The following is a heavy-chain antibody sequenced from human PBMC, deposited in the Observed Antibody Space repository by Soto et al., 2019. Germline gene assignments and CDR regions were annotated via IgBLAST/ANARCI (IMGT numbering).Heavy chain of an antibody. CDR3: AGGGDNSGYYYAFDN. CDR1: GFTFSSND. V-gene: IGHV3-48*03. Sequence: GGSLRLSCAASGFTFSSNDMNWVRQAPGKGLEWLSYICGSGRTVYYADLVRGRFTISGNCDKKPLFLQMNSLRAEETALYYCAGGGDNSGYYYAFDNWGQGTMVTVSS. D-gene: IGHD3-22*01. J-gene: IGHJ3*02. CDR2: ICGSGRTV.